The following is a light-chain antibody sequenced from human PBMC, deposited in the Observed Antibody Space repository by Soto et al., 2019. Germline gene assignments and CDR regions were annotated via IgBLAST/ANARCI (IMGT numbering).Light chain of an antibody. Sequence: EIVLTQSPATLSLSPGERATLSCRASESVGSYLAWYQQKPGQAPRLLIYDASNRATGIPARFSGSGSGTDFTLTISSLEPEDFAVYYCQQRSNWPLTFGGGT. CDR1: ESVGSY. CDR3: QQRSNWPLT. J-gene: IGKJ4*01. CDR2: DAS. V-gene: IGKV3-11*01.